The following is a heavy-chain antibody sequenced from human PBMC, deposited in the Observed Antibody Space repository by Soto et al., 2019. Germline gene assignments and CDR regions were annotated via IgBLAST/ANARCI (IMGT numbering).Heavy chain of an antibody. Sequence: QVQLVESGGGVVQPGRSLRLSCAASGFTFSSYAMHWVRQAPGKGLEWVAVISYDGSNKYYADSVKGRFTISRDNSKNTLYLQMNSLRAEDTAVYYCARDHRRHYYGSGTFHYYYYGMDVWGQGTTVTVSS. CDR2: ISYDGSNK. V-gene: IGHV3-30-3*01. CDR1: GFTFSSYA. D-gene: IGHD3-10*01. CDR3: ARDHRRHYYGSGTFHYYYYGMDV. J-gene: IGHJ6*02.